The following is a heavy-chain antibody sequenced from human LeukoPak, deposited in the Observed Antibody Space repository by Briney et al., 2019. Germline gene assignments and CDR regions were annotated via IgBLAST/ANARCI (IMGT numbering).Heavy chain of an antibody. V-gene: IGHV3-74*01. CDR2: IDSDGSIT. Sequence: PGGSLRLSCAASGFTFSSYWMHWVRQAPGRGLVWVSRIDSDGSITNYADSVKGRFTISRDNAKNTLYLQMNSLRADDTAVYYCARRDIGEDLDYWGQGTLDTVSS. J-gene: IGHJ4*02. CDR1: GFTFSSYW. D-gene: IGHD5-12*01. CDR3: ARRDIGEDLDY.